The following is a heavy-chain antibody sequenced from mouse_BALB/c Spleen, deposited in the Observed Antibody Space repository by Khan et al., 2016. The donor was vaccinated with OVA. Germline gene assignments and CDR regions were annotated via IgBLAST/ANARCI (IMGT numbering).Heavy chain of an antibody. CDR1: GYSITSDYA. Sequence: EVQLQQSGPGLVKPSQSLSLTCNVTGYSITSDYAWNWIRQFPGNKLEWMGYISYSGSTSYNPYLKSRISITRDTSKNQFFLQLNSVTTEDTAKYDCARPSWDWYFEVWGAGTTVTVSS. D-gene: IGHD4-1*01. CDR3: ARPSWDWYFEV. CDR2: ISYSGST. V-gene: IGHV3-2*02. J-gene: IGHJ1*01.